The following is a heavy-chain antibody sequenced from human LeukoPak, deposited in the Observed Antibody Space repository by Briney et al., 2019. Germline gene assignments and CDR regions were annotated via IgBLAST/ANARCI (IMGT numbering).Heavy chain of an antibody. CDR1: GYTFTSYA. CDR2: INTNTGNP. J-gene: IGHJ4*02. D-gene: IGHD6-19*01. CDR3: ARDLPSIAVAFDY. V-gene: IGHV7-4-1*02. Sequence: ASVTVSCKASGYTFTSYAMNWVRQAPGQGLEWMGWINTNTGNPTYAQGFTGRFVFSLDTSVSTAYLQISSLRAEDTAVYYCARDLPSIAVAFDYWGQGTLVTVSS.